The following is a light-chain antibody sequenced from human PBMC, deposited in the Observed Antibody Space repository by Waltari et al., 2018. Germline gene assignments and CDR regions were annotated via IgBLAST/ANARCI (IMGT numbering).Light chain of an antibody. V-gene: IGKV1-33*01. CDR2: DAS. J-gene: IGKJ2*01. CDR3: QQYESLPYT. CDR1: PDISNF. Sequence: DIQMTQSPSSVSASVGDRVTITCQASPDISNFLSWYQNKAGKAPKLLIFDASKMQTGVPYKCGGGGSGTDFTFTIDSLQPEDVATYYCQQYESLPYTFGQGTKVEI.